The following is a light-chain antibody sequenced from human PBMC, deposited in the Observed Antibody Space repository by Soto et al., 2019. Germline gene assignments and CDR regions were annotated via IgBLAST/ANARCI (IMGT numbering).Light chain of an antibody. CDR1: QSVSSN. CDR3: QQYNNWPH. V-gene: IGKV3D-15*01. CDR2: GAS. J-gene: IGKJ5*01. Sequence: EIVMTQSPATLSVSPGERATLSCRASQSVSSNLAWYQQKPGQAPRLLIYGASIRATGIPARFSGSGSGTEFTLTISSLQSEDFAVYYCQQYNNWPHIGQGTRLEIK.